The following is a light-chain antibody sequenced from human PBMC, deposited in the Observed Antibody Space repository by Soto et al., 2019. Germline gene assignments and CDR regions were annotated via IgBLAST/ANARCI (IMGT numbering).Light chain of an antibody. CDR2: TAS. J-gene: IGKJ1*01. V-gene: IGKV1-5*03. Sequence: DIQMTQSPSTLSASVGDRVTITCRASQSVSSWLAWYQQKPGKAPTLLIDTASTLQSGVPSRFSGSGSGTDFTLIISSLQPDDVATYFCQQYNTYRTFGQGTKVEIK. CDR1: QSVSSW. CDR3: QQYNTYRT.